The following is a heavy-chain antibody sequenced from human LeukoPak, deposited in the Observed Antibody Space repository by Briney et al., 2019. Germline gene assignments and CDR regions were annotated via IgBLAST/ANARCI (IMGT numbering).Heavy chain of an antibody. CDR1: GFTFRSYG. J-gene: IGHJ6*04. CDR2: ISSSGSTI. D-gene: IGHD3-10*01. CDR3: ARVRITMVRGIMDV. V-gene: IGHV3-48*03. Sequence: GGTLRLSCAVSGFTFRSYGMSWVRQAPGKGLEWVSYISSSGSTIYYADSVKGRFTISRDNAKNSLYLQMNSLRAEDTAVYYCARVRITMVRGIMDVWGKGTTVTISS.